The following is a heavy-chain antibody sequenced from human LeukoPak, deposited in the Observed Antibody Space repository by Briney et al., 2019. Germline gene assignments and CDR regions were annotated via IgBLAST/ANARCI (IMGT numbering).Heavy chain of an antibody. D-gene: IGHD1-26*01. CDR3: ASLPMERLPHNGFDI. Sequence: GRFLRLSCAASGFSFNTYGAHWVRQAPGKGLDWVAAISYDGKNKYYADSVKGRFTISRDTSKNTLDLQMNSLRVADTALYYCASLPMERLPHNGFDIWGQGTMVTVSS. V-gene: IGHV3-30*03. CDR2: ISYDGKNK. J-gene: IGHJ3*02. CDR1: GFSFNTYG.